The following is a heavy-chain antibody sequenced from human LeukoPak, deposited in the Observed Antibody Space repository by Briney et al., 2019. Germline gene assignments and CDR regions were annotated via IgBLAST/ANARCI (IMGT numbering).Heavy chain of an antibody. Sequence: GASVKVSCKASGYTFTGYYMHWVRQAPGQGLEWMGWINPNSGGTNYAQKFQGWVTMTRDTSISTAYMELSRLGSDDTAVYYCARNRDYYDSSGLFDYWGQGTLVTVSS. J-gene: IGHJ4*02. CDR1: GYTFTGYY. CDR2: INPNSGGT. D-gene: IGHD3-22*01. V-gene: IGHV1-2*04. CDR3: ARNRDYYDSSGLFDY.